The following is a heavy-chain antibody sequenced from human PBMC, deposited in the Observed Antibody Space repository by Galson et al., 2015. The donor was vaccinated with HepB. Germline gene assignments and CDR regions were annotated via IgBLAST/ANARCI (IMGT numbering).Heavy chain of an antibody. CDR1: GYTFTSYA. V-gene: IGHV7-4-1*02. CDR3: ARDLVAGGYYYGMDV. Sequence: SVKVSCKASGYTFTSYAMNWVRQAPGQGLEWMGWINTNTGNPTYAQGFTGRFVFSLDTSVSTAYLQISSLKAEDTAVYYCARDLVAGGYYYGMDVWGQGTTVTVSS. J-gene: IGHJ6*02. D-gene: IGHD2-15*01. CDR2: INTNTGNP.